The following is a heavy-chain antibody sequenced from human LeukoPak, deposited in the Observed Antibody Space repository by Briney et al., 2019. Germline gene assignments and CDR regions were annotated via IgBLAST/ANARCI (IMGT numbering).Heavy chain of an antibody. CDR3: ARDTYYYDSSGYPNWFDP. D-gene: IGHD3-22*01. Sequence: GASVKVSCKASGYTFTGYYMHWVRQAPGQGLEWMGWINPNSGGTNYAQKFQGRVTMTRDTSISTAYMELSRLRSDDTAVYYCARDTYYYDSSGYPNWFDPWGQGTLVTVSS. J-gene: IGHJ5*02. CDR2: INPNSGGT. V-gene: IGHV1-2*02. CDR1: GYTFTGYY.